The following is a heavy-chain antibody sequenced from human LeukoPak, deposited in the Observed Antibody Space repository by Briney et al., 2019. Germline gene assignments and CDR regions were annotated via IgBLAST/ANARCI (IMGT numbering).Heavy chain of an antibody. D-gene: IGHD5-18*01. J-gene: IGHJ4*02. Sequence: ASVKVSCKASGYTLTSYAISWVRQAPGQGLEWMGGIIPIFGTANYAQKFQGRVTITADESTSTAYMELSSLRSEDTAVYYCARDRGWAGYSYGFYYWGQGTLVTVSS. CDR2: IIPIFGTA. V-gene: IGHV1-69*13. CDR3: ARDRGWAGYSYGFYY. CDR1: GYTLTSYA.